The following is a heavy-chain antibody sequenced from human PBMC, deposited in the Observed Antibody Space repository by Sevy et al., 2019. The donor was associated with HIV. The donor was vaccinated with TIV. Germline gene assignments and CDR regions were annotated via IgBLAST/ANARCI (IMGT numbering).Heavy chain of an antibody. J-gene: IGHJ3*02. CDR2: IIPIFGTA. CDR3: ARGSGGSGSYYIPNAFDI. V-gene: IGHV1-69*13. CDR1: GGTFSSCA. D-gene: IGHD3-10*01. Sequence: ASVKVSCKASGGTFSSCAISWVRQAPGQGLEWMGGIIPIFGTANYAQKFQGRVTITADESTSTAYMELSSLRSEDTAVYYCARGSGGSGSYYIPNAFDIWGQGTMVTVSS.